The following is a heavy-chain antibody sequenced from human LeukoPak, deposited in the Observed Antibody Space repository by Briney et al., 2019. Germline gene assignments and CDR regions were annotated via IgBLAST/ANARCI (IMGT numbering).Heavy chain of an antibody. CDR2: INPNTGGT. D-gene: IGHD6-13*01. CDR3: SRSSAAAGAVGY. V-gene: IGHV1-2*02. J-gene: IGHJ4*02. Sequence: ASVKVSCKASGYSFTAHYIHWVRQAPGQGLEWMGCINPNTGGTNYAQKFQGRVTMTSDTSTTTAYMGLSSLSSDDTAVYFCSRSSAAAGAVGYWGQGTLSLSPQ. CDR1: GYSFTAHY.